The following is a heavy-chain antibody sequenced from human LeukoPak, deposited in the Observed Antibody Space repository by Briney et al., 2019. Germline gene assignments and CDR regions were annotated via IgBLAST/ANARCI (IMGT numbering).Heavy chain of an antibody. J-gene: IGHJ4*02. D-gene: IGHD6-19*01. Sequence: GGSLRLSCVASGFRVNSYSMNWVRQAPGKGLEWVSSISSSSSYIYYADSVKGRFTISRDNAKNSLYLQMNSLRAEDTAVYYCARDFSPRIAVAGHPFSNWGQGTLVTVSS. CDR3: ARDFSPRIAVAGHPFSN. CDR1: GFRVNSYS. CDR2: ISSSSSYI. V-gene: IGHV3-21*01.